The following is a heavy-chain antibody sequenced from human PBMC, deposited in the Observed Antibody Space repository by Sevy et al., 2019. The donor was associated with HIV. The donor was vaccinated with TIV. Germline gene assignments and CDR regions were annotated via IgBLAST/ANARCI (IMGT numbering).Heavy chain of an antibody. V-gene: IGHV3-30*04. Sequence: AGSLRLSCVASGFTFPIYSVLWVHQAPGKALEWLTLIAYDGNYKYYADSVKGRFTISRDNSNNILYLQMSSLRVEDTGLYFCARVAVEYCTNDCYHRFDHWGLGTLVTVSS. CDR2: IAYDGNYK. J-gene: IGHJ4*02. CDR1: GFTFPIYS. CDR3: ARVAVEYCTNDCYHRFDH. D-gene: IGHD2-8*01.